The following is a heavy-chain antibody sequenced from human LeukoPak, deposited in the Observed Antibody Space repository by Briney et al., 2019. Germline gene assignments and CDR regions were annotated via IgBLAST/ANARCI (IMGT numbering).Heavy chain of an antibody. V-gene: IGHV1-2*02. CDR1: GYTFTGYY. CDR3: ARGFLGYCSGGSCYSMGYYYYGMDV. CDR2: INPNSGGT. D-gene: IGHD2-15*01. J-gene: IGHJ6*02. Sequence: ASVKVSCKASGYTFTGYYMHWVRQAPGQGLEWMGWINPNSGGTNYAQKFQGRVTMTRDTSISTAYMELSRLRSDDTAVYYCARGFLGYCSGGSCYSMGYYYYGMDVWGQGTTVTVS.